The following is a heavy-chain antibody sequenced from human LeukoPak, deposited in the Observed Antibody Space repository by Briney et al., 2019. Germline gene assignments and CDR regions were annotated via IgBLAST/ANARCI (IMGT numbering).Heavy chain of an antibody. Sequence: PSETLSLTCTVSGGSISSSSYYWGWIRQPPGQGLEWIGSIYYSGSTYYNPSLKSRVTISVDTSKNQFSLKLSSVTAADTAVYYCARQDDSGTGYSSSWGQGTLVTVSS. J-gene: IGHJ4*02. CDR3: ARQDDSGTGYSSS. CDR1: GGSISSSSYY. V-gene: IGHV4-39*01. D-gene: IGHD6-13*01. CDR2: IYYSGST.